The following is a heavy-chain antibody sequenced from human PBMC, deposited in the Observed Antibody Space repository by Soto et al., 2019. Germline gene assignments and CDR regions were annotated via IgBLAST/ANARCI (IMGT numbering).Heavy chain of an antibody. CDR1: GYSFTSYW. J-gene: IGHJ6*02. Sequence: GESLKISCKGSGYSFTSYWIGWVRQMPGKGLECMGIIYPGDSDTRYSPSFQGQVTISADKSISTAYLQWSSLKASGTAMYYCARTAAAGKYYYGMDVWGQGTTVTVSS. D-gene: IGHD6-13*01. V-gene: IGHV5-51*01. CDR3: ARTAAAGKYYYGMDV. CDR2: IYPGDSDT.